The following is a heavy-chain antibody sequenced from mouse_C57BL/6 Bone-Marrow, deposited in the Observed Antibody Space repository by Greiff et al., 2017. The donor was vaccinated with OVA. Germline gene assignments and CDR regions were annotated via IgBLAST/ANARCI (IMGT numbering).Heavy chain of an antibody. CDR1: GYTFTSYW. CDR2: IYPGSGST. D-gene: IGHD2-12*01. Sequence: QVQLQQSGAELVKPGASVKMSCKASGYTFTSYWIPWVKQRPGQGLAWIGDIYPGSGSTNYNEKFKSKATLTVDTSSSTAYMQLSSLTSEDSAVYYCARNSSYAIDYWGQGTSVTVSS. V-gene: IGHV1-55*01. J-gene: IGHJ4*01. CDR3: ARNSSYAIDY.